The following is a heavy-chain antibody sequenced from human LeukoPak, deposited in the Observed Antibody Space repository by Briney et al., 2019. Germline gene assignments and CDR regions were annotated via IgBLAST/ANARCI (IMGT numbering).Heavy chain of an antibody. V-gene: IGHV1-18*01. CDR1: GYTFTNYG. CDR3: VRGAQIVGARDLDY. D-gene: IGHD1-26*01. CDR2: ISAYNGNT. Sequence: GASVKVSCKASGYTFTNYGITWVRQAPGQGLEWMGWISAYNGNTNYAQNLQGRVTMTTDTSTSTAYMELRSLRSDDTAVYYCVRGAQIVGARDLDYWGQGTLVTVSS. J-gene: IGHJ4*02.